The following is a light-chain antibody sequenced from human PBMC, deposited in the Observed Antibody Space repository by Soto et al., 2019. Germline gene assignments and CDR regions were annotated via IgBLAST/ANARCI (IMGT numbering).Light chain of an antibody. CDR1: QSVSSK. CDR3: QQFSNWPRT. CDR2: GAS. V-gene: IGKV3-15*01. Sequence: TVMTQSPDTLSVSPGDRVTLSCRASQSVSSKLAWYQQKPGQAPRLLIYGASTRATGVPARFSGSGSGTEFTLNISSLQSEDFAVYYCQQFSNWPRTFGQGTKVEI. J-gene: IGKJ1*01.